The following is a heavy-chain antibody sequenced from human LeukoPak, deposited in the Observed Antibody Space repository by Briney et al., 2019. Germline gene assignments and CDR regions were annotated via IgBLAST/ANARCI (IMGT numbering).Heavy chain of an antibody. CDR2: IYTSGST. D-gene: IGHD3-3*01. CDR3: ARQAYDFWSGYYSSYYYYMDV. Sequence: SETLSLTCTVSGGSISSYYWSWIRQPPGKGLEWIGYIYTSGSTNYNPSLKSRVTISVDTSKNQFSLKLSSVTAADTAVYYCARQAYDFWSGYYSSYYYYMDVWGKGTTVTVSS. J-gene: IGHJ6*03. CDR1: GGSISSYY. V-gene: IGHV4-4*09.